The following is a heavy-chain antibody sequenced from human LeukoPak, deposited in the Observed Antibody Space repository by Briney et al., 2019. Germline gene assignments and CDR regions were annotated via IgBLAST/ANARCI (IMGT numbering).Heavy chain of an antibody. CDR2: IHPGDSDI. CDR1: GYTFTTYW. CDR3: ARRGSDYYYGMDV. J-gene: IGHJ6*02. V-gene: IGHV5-51*01. D-gene: IGHD3-16*01. Sequence: GESLKISCKGSGYTFTTYWIGWLRQMPGKGLEWVGIIHPGDSDIRYSPSFQGQVTISADKSITTAYLQWGTLKASDTAMYYCARRGSDYYYGMDVWGQGTTVTVSS.